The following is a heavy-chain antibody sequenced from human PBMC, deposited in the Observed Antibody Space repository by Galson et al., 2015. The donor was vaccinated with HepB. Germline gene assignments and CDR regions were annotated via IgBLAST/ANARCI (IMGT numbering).Heavy chain of an antibody. CDR1: GASISSYY. CDR2: IYHSGYT. Sequence: QVQLQESGPGLVKPSETLSLTCTVSGASISSYYWTWIRQPPGKGLEWIGHIYHSGYTKYNPSLKRQVTISMDTSNNQFSLWLTFVTAADTAVYYCARNQYSSSPHFHYWGQGTLLTVTS. V-gene: IGHV4-59*01. CDR3: ARNQYSSSPHFHY. J-gene: IGHJ4*02. D-gene: IGHD6-6*01.